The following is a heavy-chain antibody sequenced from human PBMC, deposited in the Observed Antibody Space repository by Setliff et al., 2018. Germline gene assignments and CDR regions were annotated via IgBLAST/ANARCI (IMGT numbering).Heavy chain of an antibody. CDR1: GFTFSSLW. CDR3: ARDVFDFRTGQAGP. J-gene: IGHJ5*02. CDR2: INQGGSDQ. D-gene: IGHD3-3*01. V-gene: IGHV3-7*01. Sequence: GGSLSPSCAASGFTFSSLWMAWVRQAPGKGLEWVANINQGGSDQFYVESVKGRFTISRDNAKNSLYLQMNSLRVEDTAVYYCARDVFDFRTGQAGPWGQGTLVTVSS.